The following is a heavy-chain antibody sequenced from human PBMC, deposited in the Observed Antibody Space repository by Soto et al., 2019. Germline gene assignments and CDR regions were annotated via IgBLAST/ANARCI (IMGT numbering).Heavy chain of an antibody. CDR1: GYTFNSYD. V-gene: IGHV1-18*01. CDR3: ELVVPAAIQRYYYYGMDV. J-gene: IGHJ6*02. CDR2: ISTYNGTA. Sequence: GASVKVSCKASGYTFNSYDINWVRQAPGQGLEWMGWISTYNGTANYAQKFQGRVTITADKSTSTAYMELSSLRSEDTAVYYCELVVPAAIQRYYYYGMDVWGQGTTVTVSS. D-gene: IGHD2-2*02.